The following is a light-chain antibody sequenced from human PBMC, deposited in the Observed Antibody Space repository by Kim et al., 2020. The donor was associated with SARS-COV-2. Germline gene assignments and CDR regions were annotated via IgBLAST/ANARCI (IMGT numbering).Light chain of an antibody. V-gene: IGLV1-44*01. Sequence: PGPRITIHLPGTAANSGNNSVTWYQHLPETAPKLLIYDTNQRPSGVPDRFSGSKSGTSASLAITGLRSEDEAHYYCATWDDSLKTVFGGGTQLTVL. CDR1: AANSGNNS. CDR2: DTN. J-gene: IGLJ3*02. CDR3: ATWDDSLKTV.